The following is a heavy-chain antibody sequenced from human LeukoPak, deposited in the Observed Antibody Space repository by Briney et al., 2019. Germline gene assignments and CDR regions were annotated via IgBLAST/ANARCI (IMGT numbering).Heavy chain of an antibody. CDR1: GFTFSSYA. V-gene: IGHV3-30-3*01. D-gene: IGHD2-2*01. CDR3: ASTVVPAARGDY. J-gene: IGHJ4*02. Sequence: GGSLRLSCAASGFTFSSYAMHWVRQAPGKGLEWVAVISYDGSNKYYADSVKGRFTISRDNSKNTLYLQMNSLRAEDTAVYYCASTVVPAARGDYWGQGTLVTVSS. CDR2: ISYDGSNK.